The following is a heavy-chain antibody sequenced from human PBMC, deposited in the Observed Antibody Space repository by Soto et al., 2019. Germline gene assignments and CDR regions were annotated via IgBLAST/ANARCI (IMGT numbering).Heavy chain of an antibody. Sequence: PSETLSLTCTVSGGSISSSSYYWGWIRQPPGKGLEWIGSIYYSGSTYYNPSLKSRVTISVDTSKNQFSLKLSSVTAADTAVYYCARHGLVSLTVTTYWLDPWGQGTLVTVSS. V-gene: IGHV4-39*01. J-gene: IGHJ5*02. CDR1: GGSISSSSYY. CDR2: IYYSGST. D-gene: IGHD4-17*01. CDR3: ARHGLVSLTVTTYWLDP.